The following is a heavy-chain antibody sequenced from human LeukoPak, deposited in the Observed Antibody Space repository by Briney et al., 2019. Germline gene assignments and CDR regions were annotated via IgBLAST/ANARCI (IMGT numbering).Heavy chain of an antibody. Sequence: SATVSLTCTVSGCSISSYYWRWIRQPPGQGLEWIGYIYYSGSTKYNPYLKRRGTISVAASKIQFFLMLSSVPAADTAAYYCARVQEAYGSGRKDNYGYYYLDVWGKGTMVTISS. CDR3: ARVQEAYGSGRKDNYGYYYLDV. CDR2: IYYSGST. CDR1: GCSISSYY. D-gene: IGHD3-10*01. V-gene: IGHV4-59*01. J-gene: IGHJ6*03.